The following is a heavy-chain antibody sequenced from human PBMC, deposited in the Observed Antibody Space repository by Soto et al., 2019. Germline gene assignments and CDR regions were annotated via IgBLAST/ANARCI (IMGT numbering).Heavy chain of an antibody. CDR2: INSDATTK. J-gene: IGHJ4*02. CDR3: ARGATGWYGYDY. V-gene: IGHV3-74*01. D-gene: IGHD6-19*01. CDR1: GFTFRSSW. Sequence: EVQLVESGGGLVQPGGSLRLSCVASGFTFRSSWMHWVRQAPGKGLVWVSRINSDATTKHYADYVQGRFTIARDNAENTLYLQMDSLTAEDTAVYYCARGATGWYGYDYWGQGTLVTVSS.